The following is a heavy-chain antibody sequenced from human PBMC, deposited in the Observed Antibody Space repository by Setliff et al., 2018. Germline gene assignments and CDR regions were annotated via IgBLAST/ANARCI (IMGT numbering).Heavy chain of an antibody. J-gene: IGHJ3*02. D-gene: IGHD3-22*01. V-gene: IGHV1-69*13. Sequence: SVKVSCKASGGTFSSYAISWVRQAPGQGLEWMGGIIPIFGTANYAQKFQGRVTITADESTGTAYMELSSLRSEDTAVYYCARDGDNYYDSSGYYLNHAFDIWGQGTMVTVSS. CDR2: IIPIFGTA. CDR1: GGTFSSYA. CDR3: ARDGDNYYDSSGYYLNHAFDI.